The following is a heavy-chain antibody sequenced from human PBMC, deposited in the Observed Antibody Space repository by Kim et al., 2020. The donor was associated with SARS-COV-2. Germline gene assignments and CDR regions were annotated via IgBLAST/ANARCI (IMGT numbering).Heavy chain of an antibody. CDR2: IYYSGST. CDR3: ARYRLYGYYFDY. CDR1: GGSISNYY. Sequence: SETLSLTCTVSGGSISNYYWNWIRQPPGKGLEWIGYIYYSGSTNYNPSLKSRVTISVDTSKNRVSLKLSSVTAADTAVYYCARYRLYGYYFDYWGQGTLVTVSS. V-gene: IGHV4-59*01. J-gene: IGHJ4*02. D-gene: IGHD3-16*01.